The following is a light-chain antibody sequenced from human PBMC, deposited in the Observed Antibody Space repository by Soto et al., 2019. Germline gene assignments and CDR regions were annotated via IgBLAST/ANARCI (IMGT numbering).Light chain of an antibody. CDR2: GAS. CDR1: QGISNY. J-gene: IGKJ1*01. CDR3: QKSNSAPWT. V-gene: IGKV1-27*01. Sequence: DIQMTQSPSSLSASVGARVTINRRASQGISNYLAWYQQKTGKVPQLMIYGASTLQSGVPSRFSGIVSGTDFNLTLRRLQPEDGATYYGQKSNSAPWTFCPLTKFDIK.